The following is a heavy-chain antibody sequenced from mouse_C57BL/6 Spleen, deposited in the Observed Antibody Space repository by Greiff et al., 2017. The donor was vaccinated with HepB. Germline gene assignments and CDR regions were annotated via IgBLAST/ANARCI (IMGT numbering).Heavy chain of an antibody. CDR1: GYTFTSYW. Sequence: QVQLQQPGAELVRPGTSVKLSCKASGYTFTSYWMHWVKQRPGQGLEWIGVIDPSDSYTNYNQKFKGKATLTVDTSSSTAYMQLSSLTSEDSAVYYCARWRIAYDSSLFDYWGQGTTLTVSS. V-gene: IGHV1-59*01. D-gene: IGHD2-3*01. J-gene: IGHJ2*01. CDR2: IDPSDSYT. CDR3: ARWRIAYDSSLFDY.